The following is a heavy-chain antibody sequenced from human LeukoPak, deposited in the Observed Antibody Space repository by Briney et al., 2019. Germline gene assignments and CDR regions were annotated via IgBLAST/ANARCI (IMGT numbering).Heavy chain of an antibody. Sequence: GGSLRLSCAASGITFSSYDMHWVRQATGKGLEWVSAIGTAGDTYYPGSVKGRFTISRENAKNSLYLQMNSLRAGDTAVYYCARGIRRGYCSGGSCYPPWYYYGMDVWGQGTTVTVSS. CDR2: IGTAGDT. V-gene: IGHV3-13*01. J-gene: IGHJ6*02. CDR1: GITFSSYD. CDR3: ARGIRRGYCSGGSCYPPWYYYGMDV. D-gene: IGHD2-15*01.